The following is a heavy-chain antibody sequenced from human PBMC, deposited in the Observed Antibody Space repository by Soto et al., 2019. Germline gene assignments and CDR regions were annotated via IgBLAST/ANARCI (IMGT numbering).Heavy chain of an antibody. J-gene: IGHJ4*02. V-gene: IGHV1-69*06. CDR1: GCTFSSYA. D-gene: IGHD2-15*01. CDR2: IIPIFGTA. CDR3: ARGKEYCSGGSCYNPVDY. Sequence: QVQLVQSGAEVKKPGSSVKVSCKASGCTFSSYAISWVRQAPGQGLEWMGGIIPIFGTANYAQKFQGRVTITADKSTSTAYMELSSLRSEDTAVYYCARGKEYCSGGSCYNPVDYWGQGTLVTVSS.